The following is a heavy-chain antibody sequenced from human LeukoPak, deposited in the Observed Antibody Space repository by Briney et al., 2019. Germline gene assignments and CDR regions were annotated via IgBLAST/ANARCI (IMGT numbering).Heavy chain of an antibody. CDR2: ISSDGSNK. D-gene: IGHD5-24*01. J-gene: IGHJ5*02. Sequence: GGSLRLSCAASGFTLSTYGMHWVRQAPGKGLEWVAVISSDGSNKFYADSVKGRFTISRDNAQTSLYLQMNSLRAEDTAVYYCARASDPWLQLTWGQGTLVTVSS. CDR1: GFTLSTYG. V-gene: IGHV3-30*03. CDR3: ARASDPWLQLT.